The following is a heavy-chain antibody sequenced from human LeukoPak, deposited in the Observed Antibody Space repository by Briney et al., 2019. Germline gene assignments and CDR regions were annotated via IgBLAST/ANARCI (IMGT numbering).Heavy chain of an antibody. D-gene: IGHD1-26*01. J-gene: IGHJ4*02. CDR2: INPSGGST. CDR1: GYTFTTYY. Sequence: ASVKVSCKASGYTFTTYYMHWVRQAPGQGLEWMGIINPSGGSTSYSQNLQGRVTVTRDPSTSTVYMELSSLRSEDTAVYYCARVRGGGSYFDYWGQGTLVTVSS. CDR3: ARVRGGGSYFDY. V-gene: IGHV1-46*01.